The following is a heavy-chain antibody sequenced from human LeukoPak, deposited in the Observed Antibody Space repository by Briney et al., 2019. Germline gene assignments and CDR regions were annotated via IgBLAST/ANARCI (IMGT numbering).Heavy chain of an antibody. V-gene: IGHV4-31*03. CDR3: ARGDYYDSSGYYPLNADNDAFDI. J-gene: IGHJ3*02. Sequence: PSQTLSLTCTVSGGSISSGGYYWSWIRQHPGKGLEWIGYIYYSGSTYYNPSLKSRVTISVDTSKNQFSLKLSSVTAADTAVYYCARGDYYDSSGYYPLNADNDAFDIWGQGTMVTVSS. D-gene: IGHD3-22*01. CDR2: IYYSGST. CDR1: GGSISSGGYY.